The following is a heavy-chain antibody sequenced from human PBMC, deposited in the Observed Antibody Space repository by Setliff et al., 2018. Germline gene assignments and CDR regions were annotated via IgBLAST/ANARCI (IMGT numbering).Heavy chain of an antibody. D-gene: IGHD3-3*01. Sequence: GASVKVSCKASGYTFISYGISWVRQAPGQGLEWMGWISAYNGNTNYAQKLQGRVTITRDTSANTAYMELSSLRSEDTAVYYCARDTYIGDFWSGYYIQGQFDPWGQGTLVTVSS. CDR1: GYTFISYG. V-gene: IGHV1-18*01. CDR2: ISAYNGNT. CDR3: ARDTYIGDFWSGYYIQGQFDP. J-gene: IGHJ5*02.